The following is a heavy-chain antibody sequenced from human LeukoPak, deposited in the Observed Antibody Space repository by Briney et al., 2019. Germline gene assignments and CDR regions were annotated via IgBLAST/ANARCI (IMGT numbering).Heavy chain of an antibody. J-gene: IGHJ3*02. Sequence: SETLSPTCAVSGGSISSSNWWSWVSQPPGKGLEWIGEIYHSGSTNYNPSLKSRVTISVDKSKNQFSLKLSSVTAADTAVYYCAREGDYYDSSGYRVFDAFDIWGQGTMVTVSS. CDR1: GGSISSSNW. CDR2: IYHSGST. V-gene: IGHV4-4*02. D-gene: IGHD3-22*01. CDR3: AREGDYYDSSGYRVFDAFDI.